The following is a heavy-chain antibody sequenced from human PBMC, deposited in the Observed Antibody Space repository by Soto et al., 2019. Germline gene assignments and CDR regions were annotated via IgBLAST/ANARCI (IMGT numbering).Heavy chain of an antibody. D-gene: IGHD3-3*01. CDR3: ARDLEGNFDY. CDR1: GASIRPYY. CDR2: IHYTGAT. J-gene: IGHJ4*02. V-gene: IGHV4-59*01. Sequence: SETLSLTCTSSGASIRPYYWTWVRQPPGKGLEWIAYIHYTGATNYNPSLKSRITISVDTSKNQFSLKLSSVTAADTAVYYCARDLEGNFDYWGQGTLVTVSS.